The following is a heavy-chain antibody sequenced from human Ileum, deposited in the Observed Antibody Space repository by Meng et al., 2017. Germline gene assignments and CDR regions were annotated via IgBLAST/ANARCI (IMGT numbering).Heavy chain of an antibody. CDR3: ARADYVRYFDL. Sequence: QVQLQWSGPGLVKPSETRALPCAAFGGSIESNNWWTWIRQPPGQGLEWIGEVYHSGSTHYNPSLQSRVTISIDNSKNRFSLSLNSVTAADTAIYYCARADYVRYFDLWGRGTLVTVSS. D-gene: IGHD3-10*02. CDR1: GGSIESNNW. V-gene: IGHV4-4*02. J-gene: IGHJ2*01. CDR2: VYHSGST.